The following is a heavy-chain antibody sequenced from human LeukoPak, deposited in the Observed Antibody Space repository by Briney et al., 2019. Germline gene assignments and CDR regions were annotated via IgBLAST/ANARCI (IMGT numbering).Heavy chain of an antibody. J-gene: IGHJ4*02. CDR2: IRIVGSII. CDR1: GFTFSSYG. V-gene: IGHV3-30*02. CDR3: AKDTPFCYFAY. Sequence: PGGSLRLSCAASGFTFSSYGMHWIRQAPGKGLEWVAFIRIVGSIIYNADSVKGRFTISRDNSKNTLCLQMNSLRADDTAVYYCAKDTPFCYFAYWRQGTLVTVSS.